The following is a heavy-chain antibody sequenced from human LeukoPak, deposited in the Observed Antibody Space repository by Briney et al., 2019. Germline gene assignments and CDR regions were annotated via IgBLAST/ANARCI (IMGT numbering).Heavy chain of an antibody. D-gene: IGHD1-14*01. CDR3: ARGPGLTAILNWFVP. V-gene: IGHV1-2*02. Sequence: ASVRVSCTASGYTFSGYYMHWVRQAPGQGLEWMGWINAKSGGTNYAQKVQGRVTITRDTSISTVYMELSRLRSDDTAVYNCARGPGLTAILNWFVPWGEGTLVTVSS. CDR1: GYTFSGYY. CDR2: INAKSGGT. J-gene: IGHJ5*02.